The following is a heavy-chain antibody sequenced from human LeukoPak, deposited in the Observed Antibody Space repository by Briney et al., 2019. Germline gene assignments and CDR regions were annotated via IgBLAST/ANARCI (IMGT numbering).Heavy chain of an antibody. D-gene: IGHD2-2*01. CDR3: ARDKVSVVPAARGFFDL. Sequence: SETLSLTCAVSGGSISSYYWSWIRQPPGKGLEWIGYIYYSGSTNYNPSLKSRVTISVDTSKNQFSLKLSSVTAADTAVYYCARDKVSVVPAARGFFDLWGRGTLVTVSS. CDR2: IYYSGST. J-gene: IGHJ2*01. V-gene: IGHV4-59*01. CDR1: GGSISSYY.